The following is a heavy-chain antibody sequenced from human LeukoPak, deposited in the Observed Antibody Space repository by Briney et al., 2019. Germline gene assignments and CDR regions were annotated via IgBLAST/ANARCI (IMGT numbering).Heavy chain of an antibody. J-gene: IGHJ4*02. D-gene: IGHD3-3*02. CDR1: GYIFTSYW. CDR2: INPGDSET. Sequence: GESLKISCKGSGYIFTSYWIGWVRQMPGKGLEWMRIINPGDSETRYSPSFQGQVTISADKFSTTAYLQWSTLKASDTAIYYCARLSISTSGGDYWGQGTLVTVSS. CDR3: ARLSISTSGGDY. V-gene: IGHV5-51*01.